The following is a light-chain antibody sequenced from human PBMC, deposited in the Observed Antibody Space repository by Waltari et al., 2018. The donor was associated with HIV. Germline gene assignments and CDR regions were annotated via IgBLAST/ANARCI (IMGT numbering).Light chain of an antibody. CDR2: EVS. V-gene: IGLV2-8*01. CDR3: SSYAGSINVL. J-gene: IGLJ2*01. CDR1: SRDVGCYKY. Sequence: QSALTQPPSASGSPGTSVTISCTGTSRDVGCYKYVSWYQQHPGKAPKLLIAEVSKRPSGVPARFSGSKSGNTASLTVSGLQAEDEADYYCSSYAGSINVLFGGGTKLAVL.